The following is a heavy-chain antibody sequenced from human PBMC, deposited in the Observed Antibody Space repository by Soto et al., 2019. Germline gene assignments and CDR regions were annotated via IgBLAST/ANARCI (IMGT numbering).Heavy chain of an antibody. J-gene: IGHJ6*02. CDR2: IIPIFGTA. CDR1: GGTFSSYA. CDR3: ARDRMDIAAAGPPDV. Sequence: SVKVSCKASGGTFSSYAISWVRQAPGQGLEWMGGIIPIFGTANYAQKFQGRVTITADESTSTAYMELSSLRSEDTAVYYCARDRMDIAAAGPPDVWGQGTTVTVSS. V-gene: IGHV1-69*13. D-gene: IGHD6-13*01.